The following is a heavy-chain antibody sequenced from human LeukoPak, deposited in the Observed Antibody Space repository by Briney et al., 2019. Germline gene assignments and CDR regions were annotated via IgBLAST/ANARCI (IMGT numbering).Heavy chain of an antibody. CDR1: GYIFTHNW. CDR2: IYPGDSDT. V-gene: IGHV5-51*01. Sequence: GESLKISCKGSGYIFTHNWIGWVRQMPGKGLEWMGIIYPGDSDTRYRPSFEGQVTISVDKSISTAYLQWSSLKASDTAMYYCARQTRDGSGSRGYSFDFWGQGTLVTVSS. D-gene: IGHD3-10*01. J-gene: IGHJ4*02. CDR3: ARQTRDGSGSRGYSFDF.